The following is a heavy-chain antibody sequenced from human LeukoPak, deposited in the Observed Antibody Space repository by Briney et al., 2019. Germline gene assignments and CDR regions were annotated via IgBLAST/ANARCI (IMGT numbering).Heavy chain of an antibody. Sequence: SETLSLTCAVSGGSLTTTNYYWSWIRQPPGKGLEWIGEINHSGSTNYNPSLKSRVTISVDTSKNQFSLKLSSVTAADTAVYYCARLRVVAGTWALDYWGQGTLVTVSS. CDR2: INHSGST. CDR1: GGSLTTTNYY. J-gene: IGHJ4*02. CDR3: ARLRVVAGTWALDY. D-gene: IGHD6-19*01. V-gene: IGHV4-34*01.